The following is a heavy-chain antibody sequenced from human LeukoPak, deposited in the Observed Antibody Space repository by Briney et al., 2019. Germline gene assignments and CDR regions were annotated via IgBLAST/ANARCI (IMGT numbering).Heavy chain of an antibody. V-gene: IGHV3-7*03. CDR2: IRQDGDTK. CDR1: GFPFNAYW. Sequence: GGSLRLSCAASGFPFNAYWMTWVRQAPGKGLEWVANIRQDGDTKYYVDSVKGRFTISRDNSKNTLYLQMNSLRAEDTAVYYCAKDGSGSYHLDYWGQGTLVTVSS. J-gene: IGHJ4*02. CDR3: AKDGSGSYHLDY. D-gene: IGHD1-26*01.